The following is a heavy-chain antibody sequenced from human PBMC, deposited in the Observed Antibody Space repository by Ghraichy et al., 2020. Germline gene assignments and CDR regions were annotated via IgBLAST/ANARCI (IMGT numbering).Heavy chain of an antibody. J-gene: IGHJ3*02. D-gene: IGHD1-26*01. CDR1: GFTFSSYG. CDR2: ISYDGSNK. Sequence: GESLNISCAASGFTFSSYGMHWVRQAPGKGLEWVAVISYDGSNKYYADSVKGRFTISRDNSKNTLYLQMNSLRAEDTAVYYCAKKRGSYLDAFDIWGQGTMVTVSS. CDR3: AKKRGSYLDAFDI. V-gene: IGHV3-30*18.